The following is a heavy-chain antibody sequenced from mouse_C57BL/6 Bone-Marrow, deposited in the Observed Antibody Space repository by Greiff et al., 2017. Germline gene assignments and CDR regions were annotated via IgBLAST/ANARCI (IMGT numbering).Heavy chain of an antibody. CDR2: LWWDDDK. Sequence: QVTLTVSGPGIFQPSQTLSLTCSFSGFSLRTFGMGVGWIRQPSGKCLEWLAPLWWDDDKYYHPALKSRLTIPTDTSKNQVFLKIANVDTADTATYYCARTYYGSSYSDYWGQGTTLTVSS. CDR1: GFSLRTFGMG. CDR3: ARTYYGSSYSDY. V-gene: IGHV8-8*01. D-gene: IGHD1-1*01. J-gene: IGHJ2*01.